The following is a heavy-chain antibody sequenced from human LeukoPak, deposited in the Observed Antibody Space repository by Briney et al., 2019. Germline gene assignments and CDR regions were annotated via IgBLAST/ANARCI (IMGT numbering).Heavy chain of an antibody. Sequence: GGSLRLSCAASGFTFRSYAMSWVRQAPGKGLEWVAFIRYDGSNKYYADSVKARFTLSRDNSKNTMYLQMNTLRAEDTAVYYCATGYSSGWYGRLDYWGQGTLVTVSS. CDR1: GFTFRSYA. D-gene: IGHD6-19*01. J-gene: IGHJ4*02. CDR3: ATGYSSGWYGRLDY. CDR2: IRYDGSNK. V-gene: IGHV3-30*02.